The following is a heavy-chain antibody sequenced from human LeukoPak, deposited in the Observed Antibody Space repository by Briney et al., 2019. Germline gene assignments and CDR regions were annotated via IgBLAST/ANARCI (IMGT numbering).Heavy chain of an antibody. Sequence: GGSLKLSCAASGFTFSGSAMHWVRQASGKGLEWVGRVRSKANSYATAYAASVKGRFTISRDDSKNTAYLQMNSLKTEDTAVYYCTLQDRVDYWGQGTLVTVSS. V-gene: IGHV3-73*01. D-gene: IGHD2-15*01. CDR1: GFTFSGSA. J-gene: IGHJ4*02. CDR3: TLQDRVDY. CDR2: VRSKANSYAT.